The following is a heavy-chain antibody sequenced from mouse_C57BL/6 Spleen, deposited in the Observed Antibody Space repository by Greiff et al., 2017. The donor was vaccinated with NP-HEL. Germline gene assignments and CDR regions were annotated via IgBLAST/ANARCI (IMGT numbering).Heavy chain of an antibody. CDR1: GFTFSDYG. V-gene: IGHV5-17*01. CDR2: ISRGSSTI. D-gene: IGHD1-1*01. J-gene: IGHJ1*03. CDR3: AGEPCYYGSSYGYFDV. Sequence: EVHLVESGGGLVKPGGSLKLSCAASGFTFSDYGMHWVRQAPEKGLEWVAYISRGSSTIYYADTVKGRVTIPRDNAKSAQFLQITSLRSEDTAIYYCAGEPCYYGSSYGYFDVWGTGTTVTVSS.